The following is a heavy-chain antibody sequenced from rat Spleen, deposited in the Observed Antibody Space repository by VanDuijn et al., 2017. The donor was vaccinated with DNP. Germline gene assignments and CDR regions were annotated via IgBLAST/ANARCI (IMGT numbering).Heavy chain of an antibody. D-gene: IGHD1-4*01. CDR1: GYSITSNY. CDR3: ASTGITRDYFDY. V-gene: IGHV3-1*01. Sequence: EVQLQESGPGLVKPSQSLSLTCSVTGYSITSNYWGWIRKFPGNKMEWIGHISYSGSTSYNPSLKSRISITRDTSKNQFFLQLNSVTTEDTATYYCASTGITRDYFDYWGQGVMVTVSS. CDR2: ISYSGST. J-gene: IGHJ2*01.